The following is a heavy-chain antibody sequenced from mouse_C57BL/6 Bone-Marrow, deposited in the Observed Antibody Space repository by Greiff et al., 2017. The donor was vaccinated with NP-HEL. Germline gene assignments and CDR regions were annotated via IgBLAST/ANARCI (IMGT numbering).Heavy chain of an antibody. CDR2: IWSGGST. Sequence: QVQLQQSGPGLVQPSQSLSITCTVSGFSLTSYGVHWVRQSPGKGLEWLGVIWSGGSTDYNAAFISRLSISKDNSKSQVFFKMNSLQADDTAIYXCARNWGYGSSSYWYFDVWGTGTTVTVSS. V-gene: IGHV2-2*01. CDR3: ARNWGYGSSSYWYFDV. J-gene: IGHJ1*03. D-gene: IGHD1-1*01. CDR1: GFSLTSYG.